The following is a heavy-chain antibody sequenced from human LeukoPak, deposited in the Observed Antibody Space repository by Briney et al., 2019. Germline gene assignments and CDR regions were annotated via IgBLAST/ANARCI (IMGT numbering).Heavy chain of an antibody. CDR3: AREAWFGESRRHGDYYYGMDV. CDR1: GYTFTSYA. CDR2: INTNTGNP. J-gene: IGHJ6*02. Sequence: ASVKVSCKASGYTFTSYAMNWVRQAPGQGLEWMGWINTNTGNPTYAQGFTGRFVFSLDTSVSTAYLQISSLKAEDTAVYYCAREAWFGESRRHGDYYYGMDVWGQGTTVTVSS. D-gene: IGHD3-10*01. V-gene: IGHV7-4-1*02.